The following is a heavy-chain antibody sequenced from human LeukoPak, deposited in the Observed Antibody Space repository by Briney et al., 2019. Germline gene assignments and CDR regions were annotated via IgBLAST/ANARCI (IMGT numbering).Heavy chain of an antibody. CDR3: ARVGSSGWLTYYYYMDV. CDR2: IYTSGTI. Sequence: SETLSLTCTVSGGSISSYYWSWIRQPAGKGLEWIGRIYTSGTITYNPSLKSRVTMSVDTSKNQFSLKLSSVTAADTAVYYCARVGSSGWLTYYYYMDVWGKGTTVTISS. CDR1: GGSISSYY. J-gene: IGHJ6*03. V-gene: IGHV4-4*07. D-gene: IGHD6-19*01.